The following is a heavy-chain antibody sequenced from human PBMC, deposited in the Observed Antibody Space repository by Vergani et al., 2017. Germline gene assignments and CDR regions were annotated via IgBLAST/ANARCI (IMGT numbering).Heavy chain of an antibody. CDR3: AKDLRSGSGXSDY. J-gene: IGHJ4*02. Sequence: QVQLVESGGGVVQPGRSLRLSCAASGFTFSSYGMHWVRQAPGKGLEWVAVISYDGSNKYYADSVKGRFTISRDNSKNTLYLQMNSLRAEDTAVYYCAKDLRSGSGXSDYWGQGTLVTVSS. CDR2: ISYDGSNK. V-gene: IGHV3-30*18. CDR1: GFTFSSYG. D-gene: IGHD6-19*01.